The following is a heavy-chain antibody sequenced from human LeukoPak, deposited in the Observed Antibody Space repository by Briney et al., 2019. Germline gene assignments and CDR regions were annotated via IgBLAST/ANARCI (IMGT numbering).Heavy chain of an antibody. J-gene: IGHJ6*02. CDR1: GFVFDDYA. CDR3: AKDIGNGYYYYGMDV. CDR2: ISWNSGSI. D-gene: IGHD2-8*01. Sequence: GGSLRLSCAASGFVFDDYAMHWVRQAPGKGLEWVSGISWNSGSIGYADSVKGRLTISRDTAKNSLYLQMNSLRVEDTALYYCAKDIGNGYYYYGMDVWGQGTTVTVSS. V-gene: IGHV3-9*01.